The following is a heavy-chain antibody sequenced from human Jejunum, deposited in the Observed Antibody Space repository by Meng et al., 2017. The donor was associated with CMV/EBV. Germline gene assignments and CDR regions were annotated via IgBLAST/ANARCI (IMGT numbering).Heavy chain of an antibody. CDR3: ARSGYSSAFGY. Sequence: CAASGFSFSSYEMNWVRQAPGKGLEWVSYISYSGSTVYYADSVKGRFTISRDNAKNSLSLQMNSLRAEDTALYYCARSGYSSAFGYWGQGTLVTVSS. CDR1: GFSFSSYE. V-gene: IGHV3-48*03. CDR2: ISYSGSTV. J-gene: IGHJ4*02. D-gene: IGHD5-18*01.